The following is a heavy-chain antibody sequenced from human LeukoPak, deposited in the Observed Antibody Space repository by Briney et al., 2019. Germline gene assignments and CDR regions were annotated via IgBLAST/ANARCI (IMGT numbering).Heavy chain of an antibody. J-gene: IGHJ4*02. D-gene: IGHD5-24*01. V-gene: IGHV3-30*02. CDR3: APPRVPGDRNYN. CDR1: GFTFSSYG. CDR2: ILYDGSNK. Sequence: GGSLRLSCAASGFTFSSYGMHWVRQAPGKGLEWVTFILYDGSNKYYADSVKGRFTVSRDNSKNTLYLQMNSLREEDTAVYYCAPPRVPGDRNYNWGQGTLVTVSS.